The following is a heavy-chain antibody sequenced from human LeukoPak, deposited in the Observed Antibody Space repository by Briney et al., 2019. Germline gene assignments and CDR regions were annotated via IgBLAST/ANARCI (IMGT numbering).Heavy chain of an antibody. Sequence: ASVKVSCKASGYTFTSYDINWVRQATGQGPEWMGWMNPNSGNTGYAQKFQGRVTMTRNTSISTAYMELSSLRSEDTAVYYCARRYGSGSYQTFDPWGQGTLVTVSP. D-gene: IGHD3-10*01. CDR3: ARRYGSGSYQTFDP. CDR2: MNPNSGNT. J-gene: IGHJ5*02. V-gene: IGHV1-8*01. CDR1: GYTFTSYD.